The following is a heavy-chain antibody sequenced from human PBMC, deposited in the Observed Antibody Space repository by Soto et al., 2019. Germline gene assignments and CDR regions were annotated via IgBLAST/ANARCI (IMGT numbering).Heavy chain of an antibody. CDR1: GFTFSSYA. Sequence: EVQLLESGGGLVQPGGSLRLSCAASGFTFSSYAMSWVRQAPGKGLEWVSAISGSGGSTYYAESVKGRFTISRDNSKNTLYLQMNSLRAEDTAVYYCAKPRGRGWSPRAPLDYWGQGTLVTVSS. CDR3: AKPRGRGWSPRAPLDY. J-gene: IGHJ4*02. D-gene: IGHD3-10*01. CDR2: ISGSGGST. V-gene: IGHV3-23*01.